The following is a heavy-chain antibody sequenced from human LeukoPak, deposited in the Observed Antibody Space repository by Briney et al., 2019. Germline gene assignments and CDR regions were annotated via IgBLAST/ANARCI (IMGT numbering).Heavy chain of an antibody. CDR2: ISYDGSNK. CDR1: GFTFSSYA. V-gene: IGHV3-30-3*01. CDR3: ASRHASALTFDY. D-gene: IGHD4/OR15-4a*01. J-gene: IGHJ4*02. Sequence: SGGSLRLSCAASGFTFSSYAMHWVRQAPGKGLEWVAVISYDGSNKYYADSVKGRFTISRDNSKNKLYLQMNSLRAEDTAVYYCASRHASALTFDYWGQGTLVTVSS.